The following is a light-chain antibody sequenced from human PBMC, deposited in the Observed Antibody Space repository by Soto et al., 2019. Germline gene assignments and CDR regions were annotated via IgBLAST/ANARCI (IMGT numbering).Light chain of an antibody. V-gene: IGKV3-11*01. CDR2: EAS. CDR1: QSVSSY. J-gene: IGKJ1*01. CDR3: QQRSNSIT. Sequence: EVVLTQSPGTLSLSQGERATLSCRASQSVSSYLACYQQKPGQAPRLLIYEASSGTTSIPARFSGSGSGTDFTLTISSLQPEDFAVYYCQQRSNSITFGQGTKVDIK.